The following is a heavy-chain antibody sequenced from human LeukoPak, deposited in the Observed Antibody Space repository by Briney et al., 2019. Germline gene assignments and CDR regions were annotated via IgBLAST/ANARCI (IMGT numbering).Heavy chain of an antibody. J-gene: IGHJ4*02. CDR2: IQSGGTT. Sequence: PGGSLGLSCAASGFTVSSNYMSWVRQAPGKGLEWVSLIQSGGTTYYADSVKGRFTISRDKSQNTLHLQMNSLRADDTAVYYCARGVDYVFSYWGQGTLVTVSS. CDR1: GFTVSSNY. CDR3: ARGVDYVFSY. V-gene: IGHV3-53*01. D-gene: IGHD3-16*01.